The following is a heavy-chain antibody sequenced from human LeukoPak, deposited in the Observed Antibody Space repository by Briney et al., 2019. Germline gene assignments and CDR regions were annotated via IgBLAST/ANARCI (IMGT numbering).Heavy chain of an antibody. D-gene: IGHD3-10*01. CDR2: IYYSWST. Sequence: PSETLSLTCTVSGGSISSYYWSWIRQPPGKGLEWIGYIYYSWSTNYNPSLKSRGTISVDTSKDQFSLKLSSVTAADTAVYYCARRCITMVRGVIIQYYYYYMDVWGKGTTVTISS. J-gene: IGHJ6*03. V-gene: IGHV4-59*12. CDR3: ARRCITMVRGVIIQYYYYYMDV. CDR1: GGSISSYY.